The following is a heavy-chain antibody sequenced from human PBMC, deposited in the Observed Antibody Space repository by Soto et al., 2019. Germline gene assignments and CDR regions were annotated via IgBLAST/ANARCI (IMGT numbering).Heavy chain of an antibody. CDR3: AKMEGMDPWAYSFDY. CDR2: IYGGGNGP. D-gene: IGHD2-2*03. J-gene: IGHJ4*02. V-gene: IGHV3-23*01. Sequence: VQVLESGGGLVQPGGSLRLSCAATGFTFSDFAMSWVRQAPGKGLEWVSRIYGGGNGPHYADSVKGRVTISRDNSKNKLYLQMNSLRAEDTAVYYCAKMEGMDPWAYSFDYWGQGTLVTVSS. CDR1: GFTFSDFA.